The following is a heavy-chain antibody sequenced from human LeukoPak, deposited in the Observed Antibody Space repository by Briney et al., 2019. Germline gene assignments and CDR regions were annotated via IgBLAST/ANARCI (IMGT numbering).Heavy chain of an antibody. CDR3: ARDRGYCSGGSCFDAFDI. J-gene: IGHJ3*02. CDR2: INPNSGGT. CDR1: GYTSTGYY. Sequence: ASVKVSCKASGYTSTGYYMHWVRQAPGQGLEWMGWINPNSGGTNYAQKFQGRVTMTRDTSISAAYMELSRLRSDDTAVYYCARDRGYCSGGSCFDAFDIWGQGPMVTVSS. D-gene: IGHD2-15*01. V-gene: IGHV1-2*02.